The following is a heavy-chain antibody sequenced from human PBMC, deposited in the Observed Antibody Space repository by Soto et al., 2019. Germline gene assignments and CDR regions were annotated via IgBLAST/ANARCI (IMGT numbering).Heavy chain of an antibody. CDR2: IYQSGST. D-gene: IGHD4-17*01. Sequence: SETLSLTCAVSGHSISSAYNWGWFRQPPGKGLEWLGTIYQSGSTYYNPSLKSRVTISVDTSKNQFSLKLRSVTAADTAVYFCARLTVTHESDYWGQGTLVTVSS. CDR3: ARLTVTHESDY. V-gene: IGHV4-38-2*01. CDR1: GHSISSAYN. J-gene: IGHJ4*02.